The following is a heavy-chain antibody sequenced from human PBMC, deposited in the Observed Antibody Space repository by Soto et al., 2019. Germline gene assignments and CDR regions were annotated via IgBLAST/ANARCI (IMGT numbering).Heavy chain of an antibody. CDR2: IYHSGST. CDR3: AREGGGSSHSFDP. Sequence: QLQLQESGSGLVKPSQTLSLTCAVSGGSISSGGYSWSWIRQPPGKGLEWIGYIYHSGSTYYNPSLKSRVTISVDRSKNQFSLTLSSVTAADTAVYYCAREGGGSSHSFDPWGQGTLVTVSS. D-gene: IGHD2-15*01. V-gene: IGHV4-30-2*01. J-gene: IGHJ5*02. CDR1: GGSISSGGYS.